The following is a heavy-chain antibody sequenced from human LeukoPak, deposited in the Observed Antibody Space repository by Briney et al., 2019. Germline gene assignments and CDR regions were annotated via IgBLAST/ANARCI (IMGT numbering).Heavy chain of an antibody. Sequence: GESLKISCQGSGYSFTSYWIGWVRQMPGKGLEWMGIIDSDDSDTRYSPSFQGQVTISADKSISTAYLQWSSLKASDTAMYYCARHETGPYFDYWGQGTLVTVSS. J-gene: IGHJ4*02. CDR3: ARHETGPYFDY. CDR1: GYSFTSYW. CDR2: IDSDDSDT. V-gene: IGHV5-51*01. D-gene: IGHD1-1*01.